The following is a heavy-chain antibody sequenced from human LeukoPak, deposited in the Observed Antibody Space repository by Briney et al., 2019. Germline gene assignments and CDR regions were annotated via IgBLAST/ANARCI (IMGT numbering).Heavy chain of an antibody. Sequence: SGTLSLTCAVSGGSISSSNWWSWVRRPPGKGLEWIGEIYHSGSTSYNPSLKSRDTISVDKSKNHFSVKLSSVTAADTAVYYCARVPGYCSGGSCYNNWFDPWGQGTLVTVSS. CDR3: ARVPGYCSGGSCYNNWFDP. CDR1: GGSISSSNW. D-gene: IGHD2-15*01. V-gene: IGHV4-4*02. CDR2: IYHSGST. J-gene: IGHJ5*02.